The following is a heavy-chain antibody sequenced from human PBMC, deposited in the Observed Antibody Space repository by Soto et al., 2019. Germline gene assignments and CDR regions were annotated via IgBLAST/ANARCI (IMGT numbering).Heavy chain of an antibody. D-gene: IGHD1-26*01. V-gene: IGHV1-8*01. CDR1: GYSFTSLD. J-gene: IGHJ4*02. CDR2: MQPSTGRT. CDR3: ARGVSAGVDY. Sequence: RASVKVSCKASGYSFTSLDINWVRRTAGQGLEWMGWMQPSTGRTGYAQKFQGRVTMTRDTSINTAYMELTTLTSDDTAFYYCARGVSAGVDYWGQGTLVTVSS.